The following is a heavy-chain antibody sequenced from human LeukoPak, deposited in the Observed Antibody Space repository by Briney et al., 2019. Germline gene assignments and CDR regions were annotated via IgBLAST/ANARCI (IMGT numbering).Heavy chain of an antibody. CDR1: GGSISSYY. J-gene: IGHJ5*02. V-gene: IGHV4-59*01. D-gene: IGHD3-10*01. CDR3: ARVLWFGELYWFDP. CDR2: IYYSGST. Sequence: SETLSLTCTVSGGSISSYYWSWIRQPPGKGLEWIGYIYYSGSTNYNPSLKSRVTISVDTSKNQFSLKLSSVTAADTAVYYCARVLWFGELYWFDPWGQGTLVTVSS.